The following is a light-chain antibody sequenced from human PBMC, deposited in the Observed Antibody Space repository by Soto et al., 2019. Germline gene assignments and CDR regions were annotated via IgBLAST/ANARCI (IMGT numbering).Light chain of an antibody. CDR2: GAS. CDR3: RQSDSLPRT. V-gene: IGKV3-20*01. Sequence: TMLNNYPGTLPLATEERATLSCRASQSVSASYLAWYQQKPGQAPRLLIFGASTRATGIPARFSGSGSGTDFTLTISSLQSDDLRVYYCRQSDSLPRTFGQGTKVDIK. CDR1: QSVSASY. J-gene: IGKJ1*01.